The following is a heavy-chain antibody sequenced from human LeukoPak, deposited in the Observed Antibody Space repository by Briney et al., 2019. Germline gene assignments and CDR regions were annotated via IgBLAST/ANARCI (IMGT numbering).Heavy chain of an antibody. CDR2: IYTSGST. D-gene: IGHD5-18*01. CDR1: GGSISSGSYY. CDR3: ARGQLWLGWFDP. V-gene: IGHV4-61*02. Sequence: SETLSLTCTVSGGSISSGSYYWSWIRQPAGKGLEWIGRIYTSGSTNYNPSLKSRVTISVDTSKNQFSLKLSSVTAADTAVYYCARGQLWLGWFDPWGQGTLVTVSS. J-gene: IGHJ5*02.